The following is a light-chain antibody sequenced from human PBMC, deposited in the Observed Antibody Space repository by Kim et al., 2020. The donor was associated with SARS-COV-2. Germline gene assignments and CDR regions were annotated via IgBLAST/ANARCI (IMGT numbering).Light chain of an antibody. CDR2: HTS. Sequence: LVVTQSPGTLSLSPGDNATLSCWASQTVTNNYLAWYQQRPGQAPRLLISHTSTRTTGIPARFSGSGAGTDFTLTISRLAPDDFADYYWQPNGCSPVPFGQGTKVDIK. V-gene: IGKV3-20*01. CDR3: QPNGCSPVP. CDR1: QTVTNNY. J-gene: IGKJ1*01.